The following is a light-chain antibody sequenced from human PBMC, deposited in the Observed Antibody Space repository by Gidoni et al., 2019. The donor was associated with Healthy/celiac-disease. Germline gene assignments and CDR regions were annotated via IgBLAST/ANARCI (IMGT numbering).Light chain of an antibody. V-gene: IGKV3-20*01. CDR1: QSVSSSY. J-gene: IGKJ5*01. CDR3: QQYGSSIT. CDR2: GAS. Sequence: EIVLTQSPGTLSLSPGERATLSCRASQSVSSSYLAWYQQKPGQAPRLRIYGASSRATGIPDRFSGSGSGTDFTLTISRLEPEDFAVYYCQQYGSSITFGQGTRLE.